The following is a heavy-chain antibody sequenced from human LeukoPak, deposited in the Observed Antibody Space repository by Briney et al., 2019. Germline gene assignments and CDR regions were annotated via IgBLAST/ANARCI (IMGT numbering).Heavy chain of an antibody. V-gene: IGHV4-4*07. J-gene: IGHJ5*02. CDR1: GGSISSYY. CDR3: ARDVVVPAAIPVFSWFDP. D-gene: IGHD2-2*02. CDR2: IYTSGST. Sequence: SETLSLTCTVSGGSISSYYWSWIRQPAGKGLEWIGRIYTSGSTNYNPSLKSRVTMPVDTSKNQFSLKLSSVTAADTAVYYCARDVVVPAAIPVFSWFDPWGKGTLVTVSS.